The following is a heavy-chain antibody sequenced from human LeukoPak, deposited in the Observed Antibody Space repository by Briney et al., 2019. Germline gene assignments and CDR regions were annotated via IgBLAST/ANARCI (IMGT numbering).Heavy chain of an antibody. V-gene: IGHV3-23*01. CDR1: GFTFIYYD. CDR2: ISRSGGST. CDR3: AKDLSGYDILTGYYAFDY. D-gene: IGHD3-9*01. Sequence: GSLRLPRSASGFTFIYYDFVWVRQAPGKGLGWVSTISRSGGSTYYAAPVKGRSTISRDNSKNPLYLKMNSLRAEDTAVYYCAKDLSGYDILTGYYAFDYWGQGTLVTVSS. J-gene: IGHJ4*02.